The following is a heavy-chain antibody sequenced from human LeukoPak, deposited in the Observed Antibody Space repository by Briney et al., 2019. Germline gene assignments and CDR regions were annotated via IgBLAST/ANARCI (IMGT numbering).Heavy chain of an antibody. Sequence: SETLSLTCAVYGGSFSGYYWSWIRQPPGKGLDWIGEINHSGSTNYNPSLKSRVTISIDTSKNQFSLRLSSVTAADTAVYYCARVRFVEWLPFDYWGQGTLVIVSS. D-gene: IGHD3-3*01. CDR3: ARVRFVEWLPFDY. J-gene: IGHJ4*02. CDR1: GGSFSGYY. V-gene: IGHV4-34*01. CDR2: INHSGST.